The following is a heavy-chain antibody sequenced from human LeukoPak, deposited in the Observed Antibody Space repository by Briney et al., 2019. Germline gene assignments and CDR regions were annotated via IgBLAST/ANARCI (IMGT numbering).Heavy chain of an antibody. CDR3: ARSSLGYDILTGPLDY. CDR1: GGSISSYY. V-gene: IGHV4-4*07. CDR2: IYTSGST. D-gene: IGHD3-9*01. J-gene: IGHJ4*02. Sequence: MPSETLSLTCTVSGGSISSYYWSWIRQPAGKGLEWIGRIYTSGSTNYNPSLKSRVTMSVDTSKNQFSLKLSSVTAADTAVYYCARSSLGYDILTGPLDYWGQGTLVTVSS.